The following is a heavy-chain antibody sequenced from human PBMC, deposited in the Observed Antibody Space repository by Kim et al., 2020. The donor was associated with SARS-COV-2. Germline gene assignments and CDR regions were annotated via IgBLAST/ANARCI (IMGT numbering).Heavy chain of an antibody. V-gene: IGHV6-1*01. CDR1: GDSVSNNGVA. CDR2: TYYMSKWYN. D-gene: IGHD3-16*01. Sequence: SQTLSLTCVISGDSVSNNGVAWNWIRQSPSRGLEWLGRTYYMSKWYNEYALSVKSRIIINPDTSKNQFSLQLNSVTPEDTAVYFCARGSYRVFDCWGQGTLVTVSS. CDR3: ARGSYRVFDC. J-gene: IGHJ4*02.